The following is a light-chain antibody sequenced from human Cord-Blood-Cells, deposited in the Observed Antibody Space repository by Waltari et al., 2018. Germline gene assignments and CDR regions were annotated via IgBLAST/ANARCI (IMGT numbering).Light chain of an antibody. J-gene: IGLJ3*02. CDR3: ETWDSNTWV. V-gene: IGLV4-60*03. CDR1: SGHSSYI. Sequence: QPVLTQSSSASASLGSSVKLTCTLSSGHSSYIIAWHQQQPGKAPRYLMKLEGSGSYNKGSGVPDRFSGSSSEADRYLTISNLQSEDEADYYCETWDSNTWVFGGGTKLTVL. CDR2: LEGSGSY.